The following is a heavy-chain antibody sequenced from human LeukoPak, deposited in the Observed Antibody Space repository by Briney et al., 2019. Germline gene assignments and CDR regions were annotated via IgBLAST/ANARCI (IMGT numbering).Heavy chain of an antibody. CDR3: ARDSIEYSSSPGSFDY. Sequence: SETLSLTCTVSGGSISSYYRSWIRQPPGKGLEWIGYIYYSGSTNYNPSLKSRVTISVDTSKNQFSLKLSSVTAADTAVYYCARDSIEYSSSPGSFDYWGQGTLVTVSS. V-gene: IGHV4-59*01. CDR1: GGSISSYY. J-gene: IGHJ4*02. D-gene: IGHD6-6*01. CDR2: IYYSGST.